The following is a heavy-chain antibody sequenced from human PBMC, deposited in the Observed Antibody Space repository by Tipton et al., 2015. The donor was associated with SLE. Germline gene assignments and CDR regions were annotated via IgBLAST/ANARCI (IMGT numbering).Heavy chain of an antibody. Sequence: SLRLPCAASGFTFSSYTMNWVRQAPGKGLDWVSSISSSSNYIYCADSVKGRFTISRDNAKNSLYLQMNNLRAEDTAVYYCARGPLSQGEGYFQHWGQGTLVTVSS. V-gene: IGHV3-21*01. CDR1: GFTFSSYT. CDR3: ARGPLSQGEGYFQH. J-gene: IGHJ1*01. CDR2: ISSSSNYI.